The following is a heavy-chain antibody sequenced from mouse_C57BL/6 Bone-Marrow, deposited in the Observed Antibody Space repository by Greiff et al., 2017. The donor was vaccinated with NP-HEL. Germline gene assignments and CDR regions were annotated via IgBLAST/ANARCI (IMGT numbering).Heavy chain of an antibody. Sequence: QVQLQQPGAELVRPGSSVKLSCKASGYTFTSYWMHWVKQRPIQGLEWIGNIDPSDSETHYNQKFKDKATLTVDKSSSTAYMQLSSLTSEDSAVYYCARSWGLSSPSYYYAMDYWGQGTSVTVSS. CDR1: GYTFTSYW. V-gene: IGHV1-52*01. CDR2: IDPSDSET. J-gene: IGHJ4*01. D-gene: IGHD1-1*01. CDR3: ARSWGLSSPSYYYAMDY.